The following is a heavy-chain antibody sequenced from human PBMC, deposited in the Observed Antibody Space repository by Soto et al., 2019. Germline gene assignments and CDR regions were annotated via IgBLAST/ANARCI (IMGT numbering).Heavy chain of an antibody. CDR2: INPSGGST. CDR1: GYTFTSYY. CDR3: AREGGGLLVDDAFDI. Sequence: QVQLVQSGAEVKKPGASVKVSCKASGYTFTSYYMHWVRQAPGQGLEWMGIINPSGGSTTYAQTFQCRVTMTRDTSTSTVYMDLSSLRSEDTAVYYCAREGGGLLVDDAFDIWGQGTMVTVSS. V-gene: IGHV1-46*01. J-gene: IGHJ3*02. D-gene: IGHD1-26*01.